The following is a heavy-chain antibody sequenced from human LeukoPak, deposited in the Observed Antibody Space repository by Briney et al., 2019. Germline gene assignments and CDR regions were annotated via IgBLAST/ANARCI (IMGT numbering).Heavy chain of an antibody. CDR1: GFTFSSYA. Sequence: GGSLRLSCAASGFTFSSYAMHWVRQAPGKGLEWVAVISYDGSNKYYADSVKGRFTISRDNSKNTLYLQMNSPRAEDTAVYYCARDGEERWLQLQYYFDYWGQGTLVTVSS. CDR2: ISYDGSNK. D-gene: IGHD5-24*01. V-gene: IGHV3-30*04. J-gene: IGHJ4*02. CDR3: ARDGEERWLQLQYYFDY.